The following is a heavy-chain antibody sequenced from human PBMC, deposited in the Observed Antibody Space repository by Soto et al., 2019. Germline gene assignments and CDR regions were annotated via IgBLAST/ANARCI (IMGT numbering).Heavy chain of an antibody. Sequence: EVQLVESGGGLIQPGGSLRLSCAASGFTVSSNYMSWVRQAPGKGLEWVSVIYSGGSTYYADSVKGRFTISRDNSKNTLYLQMNSRRAEETAGYYCARAFVVAATYYYGMDVWGQGTTVTVSS. J-gene: IGHJ6*02. CDR1: GFTVSSNY. CDR3: ARAFVVAATYYYGMDV. CDR2: IYSGGST. D-gene: IGHD2-15*01. V-gene: IGHV3-53*01.